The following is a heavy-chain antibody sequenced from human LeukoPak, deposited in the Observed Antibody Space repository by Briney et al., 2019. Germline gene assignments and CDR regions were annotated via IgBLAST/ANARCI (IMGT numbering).Heavy chain of an antibody. CDR1: GYTFTGHY. CDR3: ARSTPFFNYESSGYYFWFDP. CDR2: INPSSGAT. Sequence: ASVKVSCKASGYTFTGHYIHWVRQAPGQGLEWMGWINPSSGATSYAQKFQGRVTLTRDTSISTAFMELSRLISDDTAVYYCARSTPFFNYESSGYYFWFDPWGQGALVTVSS. J-gene: IGHJ5*02. V-gene: IGHV1-2*02. D-gene: IGHD3-22*01.